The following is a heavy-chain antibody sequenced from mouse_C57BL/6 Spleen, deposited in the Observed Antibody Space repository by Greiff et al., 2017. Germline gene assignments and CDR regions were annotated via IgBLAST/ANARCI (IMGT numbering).Heavy chain of an antibody. Sequence: VKLVESGAELARPGASVKMSCKASGYTFTSYTMHWVKQRPGQGLEWIGYINPSSGYTKYNQKFKDKATLTADKSSSTAYMQLSSLTSEDSAVYYCKGNYSWYFDVWGTGTTVTVSS. CDR3: KGNYSWYFDV. D-gene: IGHD2-1*01. J-gene: IGHJ1*03. V-gene: IGHV1-4*01. CDR2: INPSSGYT. CDR1: GYTFTSYT.